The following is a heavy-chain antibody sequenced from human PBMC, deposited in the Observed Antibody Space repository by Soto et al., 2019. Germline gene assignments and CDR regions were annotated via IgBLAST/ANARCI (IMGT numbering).Heavy chain of an antibody. CDR3: ARGTVTGSEYNYYYYGMDV. CDR1: GGTFSSYA. Sequence: QVQLVQSGAEVKKPGSSVKVSCKASGGTFSSYAIDWVRQAPGQGLEWMGGILPIFGTTNYAQKLQGRVKLTADESTRTAYMELSTLRSEDTAVYYCARGTVTGSEYNYYYYGMDVWGQGTTVTVSS. V-gene: IGHV1-69*12. D-gene: IGHD1-1*01. J-gene: IGHJ6*02. CDR2: ILPIFGTT.